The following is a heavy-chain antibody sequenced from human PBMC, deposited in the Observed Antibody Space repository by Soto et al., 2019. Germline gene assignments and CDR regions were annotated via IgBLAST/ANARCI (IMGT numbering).Heavy chain of an antibody. Sequence: EVPLVESGGGLVQPGGSLRLSCAASGFTVSSNYMSWVRQAPGKGLEWVSVIYSGGSTYYADSVKGRFTISRHNSKNTLYLQMNSLRAEDTAVYYCARYCSSTSCYIGAFDIWGQGTMVTVSS. D-gene: IGHD2-2*02. CDR2: IYSGGST. CDR1: GFTVSSNY. V-gene: IGHV3-53*04. J-gene: IGHJ3*02. CDR3: ARYCSSTSCYIGAFDI.